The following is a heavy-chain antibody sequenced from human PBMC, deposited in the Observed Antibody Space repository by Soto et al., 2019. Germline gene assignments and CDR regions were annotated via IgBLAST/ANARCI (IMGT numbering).Heavy chain of an antibody. CDR3: AREAADYFDY. Sequence: SETLSLTCAVYGGSFSGYYWIWIRQPPGKGLEWIGEINHSGSTNYNPSLKGRVTISVDTSKNQFSLKLSSVTAADTAVYYCAREAADYFDYWGQGTLVTVSS. CDR1: GGSFSGYY. D-gene: IGHD6-13*01. CDR2: INHSGST. J-gene: IGHJ4*02. V-gene: IGHV4-34*01.